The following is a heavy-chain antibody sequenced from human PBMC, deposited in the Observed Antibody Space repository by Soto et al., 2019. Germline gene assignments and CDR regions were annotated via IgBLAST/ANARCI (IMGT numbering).Heavy chain of an antibody. J-gene: IGHJ5*02. V-gene: IGHV4-34*01. CDR3: ASSSSSLWWFDP. D-gene: IGHD6-6*01. CDR2: INHSGST. Sequence: SETLSLTCAVYGGSFSGYYWSWIRQPPGKGLEWIGEINHSGSTNYNPSLKSRVTISVDTSKNQFSLKLSSVTAVYTAVYYCASSSSSLWWFDPWGQGTLVTVSS. CDR1: GGSFSGYY.